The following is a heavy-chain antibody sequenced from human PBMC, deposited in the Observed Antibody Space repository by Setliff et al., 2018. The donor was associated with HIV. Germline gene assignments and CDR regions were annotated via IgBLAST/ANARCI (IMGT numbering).Heavy chain of an antibody. Sequence: SGTLSLTCTVSGGSISSYYWSWIRQPPGKGLEWIGYIYYSGSTYYNPSLKSRVTISVDTSKNQFSLKLSSVIAADTAVYYCARIFGDQGYYYGMDVWGQGTTVTVSS. D-gene: IGHD3-3*01. V-gene: IGHV4-59*01. J-gene: IGHJ6*02. CDR2: IYYSGST. CDR1: GGSISSYY. CDR3: ARIFGDQGYYYGMDV.